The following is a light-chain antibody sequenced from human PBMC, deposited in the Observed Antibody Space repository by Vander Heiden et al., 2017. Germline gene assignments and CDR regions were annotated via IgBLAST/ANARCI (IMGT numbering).Light chain of an antibody. CDR1: QSISSW. V-gene: IGKV1-5*03. J-gene: IGKJ4*01. CDR3: QQYNSYPLT. CDR2: KAS. Sequence: DIQMTQAPYPLSASVGDRVTITCRASQSISSWLAWYQQKPGKAPKLLIYKASILEIGVPSRFSGSGSGTEFTLTISSLQPDDFATYYCQQYNSYPLTFGGGTKVXIK.